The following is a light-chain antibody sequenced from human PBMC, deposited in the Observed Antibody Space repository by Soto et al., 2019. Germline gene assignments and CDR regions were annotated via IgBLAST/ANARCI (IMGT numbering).Light chain of an antibody. CDR3: QSYDNSLRGFYV. Sequence: QSLLRQPPSVSGAPGQRVTISCTGSNSNIGTGYDVHWYQQLPGTAPKLLIYGNSNRPSGVPDRFSGSKSGTSASLAITGLQAEDEADYYCQSYDNSLRGFYVFGAGTKVTVL. CDR1: NSNIGTGYD. V-gene: IGLV1-40*01. CDR2: GNS. J-gene: IGLJ1*01.